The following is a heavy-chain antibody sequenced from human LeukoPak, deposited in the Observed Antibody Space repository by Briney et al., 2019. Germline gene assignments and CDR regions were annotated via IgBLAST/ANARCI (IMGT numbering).Heavy chain of an antibody. CDR2: INHSGST. V-gene: IGHV4-34*01. Sequence: SETLSLTCAVYGGSFSGYYWSWIRQPPGKGLEWIGEINHSGSTNYNPSLKSRVTISVDTSKNQFSLKLSSVTAADTAVYYCARRGVRGVIIGYWGQGTLVTVSS. CDR1: GGSFSGYY. J-gene: IGHJ4*02. D-gene: IGHD3-10*01. CDR3: ARRGVRGVIIGY.